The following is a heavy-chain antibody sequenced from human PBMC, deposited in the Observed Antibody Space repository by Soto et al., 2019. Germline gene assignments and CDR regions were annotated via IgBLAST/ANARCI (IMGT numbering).Heavy chain of an antibody. J-gene: IGHJ4*02. CDR3: AINYYDSSAYLY. CDR2: IDPSGNGT. Sequence: QVQLVQSGAAVKKPGASVKASCKASGHTLINYYMHWVRQAPGQGLDWLGKIDPSGNGTNYAERCQGRITLTSDTSTNTVYVELSSLRSEDTAIYYCAINYYDSSAYLYWGQGTLVTVSS. CDR1: GHTLINYY. D-gene: IGHD3-22*01. V-gene: IGHV1-46*01.